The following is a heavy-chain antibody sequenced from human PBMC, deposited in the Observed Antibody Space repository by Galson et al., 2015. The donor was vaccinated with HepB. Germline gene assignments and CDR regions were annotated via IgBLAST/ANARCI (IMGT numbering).Heavy chain of an antibody. V-gene: IGHV1-24*01. CDR3: GASSGYYYQVGY. Sequence: SVKVSCKVSGYTLTELSMHWVRQAPGKGLEWMGGFDPGDGETIYAQKFQGRVTMTEDTSTDTAYMELSSLRSEDTAVYYCGASSGYYYQVGYWGQGTLVTVSS. CDR1: GYTLTELS. D-gene: IGHD3-22*01. CDR2: FDPGDGET. J-gene: IGHJ4*02.